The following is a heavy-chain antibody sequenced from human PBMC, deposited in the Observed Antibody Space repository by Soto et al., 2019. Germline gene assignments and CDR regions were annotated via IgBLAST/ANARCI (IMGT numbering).Heavy chain of an antibody. CDR2: IYPGDSDT. CDR1: GYSFTSYW. CDR3: ARHFPPEMATIKAAYYYYGMDV. V-gene: IGHV5-51*01. J-gene: IGHJ6*02. D-gene: IGHD5-12*01. Sequence: GESLKISCKGSGYSFTSYWIGWMRQMAGKGVEWMGIIYPGDSDTRYSPSFQGQVTISADKSISTAYLQWSSLKASDTAMYYCARHFPPEMATIKAAYYYYGMDVWGQGTTVTVSS.